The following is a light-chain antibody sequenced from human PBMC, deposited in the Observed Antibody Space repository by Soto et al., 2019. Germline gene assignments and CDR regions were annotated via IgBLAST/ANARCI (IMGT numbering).Light chain of an antibody. Sequence: EIVLTQSPATLSLSPGERATLSCRATQSVSSYLAWYQHKPGQAPRLLIYDASNRATGIPARFSGSGSGTDFTVTISSLEPEVFAVYYCQQGYTFGQGTKLEIK. CDR2: DAS. J-gene: IGKJ2*01. V-gene: IGKV3-11*01. CDR3: QQGYT. CDR1: QSVSSY.